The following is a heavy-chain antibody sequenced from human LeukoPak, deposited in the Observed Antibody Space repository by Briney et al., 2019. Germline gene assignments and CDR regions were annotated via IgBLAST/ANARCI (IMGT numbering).Heavy chain of an antibody. V-gene: IGHV1-8*01. CDR1: GHTFTSYD. Sequence: ASVKVSCKASGHTFTSYDINWVRQATGQGLEWMGWMNPNSGNTGYAQKFQGRVTMTRNTSISTAYMVLSSLRSEDTAVYYCARYITIFGVVIMAYFDYWGQGTLVTVSS. D-gene: IGHD3-3*01. CDR2: MNPNSGNT. J-gene: IGHJ4*02. CDR3: ARYITIFGVVIMAYFDY.